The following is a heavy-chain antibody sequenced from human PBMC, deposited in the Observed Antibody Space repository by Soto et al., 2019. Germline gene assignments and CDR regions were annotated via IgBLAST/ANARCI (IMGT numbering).Heavy chain of an antibody. CDR3: ARMAAAGTGGSWFDP. CDR2: IYHSGST. D-gene: IGHD6-13*01. V-gene: IGHV4-4*02. J-gene: IGHJ5*02. CDR1: SGSISSSNW. Sequence: QVQLQESGPGLVKPSGTLSLTCAVSSGSISSSNWWSWVRQPPGKGLEWIGEIYHSGSTNYNPSLKSRVTISVDKSKTQFSLKLSSVTAADTAVYYCARMAAAGTGGSWFDPWGQGTLVTVSS.